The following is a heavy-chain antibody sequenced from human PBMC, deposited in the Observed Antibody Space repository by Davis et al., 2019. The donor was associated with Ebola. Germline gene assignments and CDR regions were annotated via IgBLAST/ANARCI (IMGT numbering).Heavy chain of an antibody. CDR1: GGSISSGGYY. CDR2: IKQDGSEK. V-gene: IGHV3-7*03. D-gene: IGHD3-9*01. CDR3: AKDRHHDILTGYFSD. J-gene: IGHJ4*02. Sequence: ETLSLTCTVSGGSISSGGYYWSWVRQAPGKGLEWVANIKQDGSEKYYVDSVKGRFTISRDNARNSLYLQMSSLRAEDTALYYCAKDRHHDILTGYFSDWGQGTLVTVSS.